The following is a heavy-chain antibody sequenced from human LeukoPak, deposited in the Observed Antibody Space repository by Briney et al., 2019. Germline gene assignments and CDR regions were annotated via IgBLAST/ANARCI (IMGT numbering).Heavy chain of an antibody. CDR2: ISSSSSYI. J-gene: IGHJ5*02. CDR3: ARGGYCSSTSCYFWFDP. V-gene: IGHV3-21*01. CDR1: GFTFSSYM. D-gene: IGHD2-2*01. Sequence: GESLRLSCAASGFTFSSYMMTWVRQAPGKGLEGVSSISSSSSYIYYADSVKGRFTISRDNAKNSLCLQMNSLRAEDTAVYYCARGGYCSSTSCYFWFDPWGQGTLVTVSS.